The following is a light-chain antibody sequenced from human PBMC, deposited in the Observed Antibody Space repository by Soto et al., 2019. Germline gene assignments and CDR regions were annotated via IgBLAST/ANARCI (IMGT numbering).Light chain of an antibody. Sequence: DIQMTQSPSSLSASVGDRVTITCRASQGISTYLNWYQHKPGKAPKLLIYAAISLQSGVPSRLSGSGSGTDFTLTISSLQPEDFATYYCQQTYATPHTFGQGTKVEFK. CDR2: AAI. CDR3: QQTYATPHT. J-gene: IGKJ2*01. CDR1: QGISTY. V-gene: IGKV1-39*01.